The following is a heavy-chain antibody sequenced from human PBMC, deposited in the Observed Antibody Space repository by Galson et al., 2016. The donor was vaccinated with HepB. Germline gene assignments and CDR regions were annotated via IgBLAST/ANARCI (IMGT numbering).Heavy chain of an antibody. CDR1: GFTFSDYY. D-gene: IGHD5-18*01. V-gene: IGHV3-11*06. CDR3: ARAVDTPLEVHFDY. J-gene: IGHJ4*02. Sequence: SLRVSCAASGFTFSDYYMTWIRQAPGKGLEWVSYISGSSGYRNYADTVKGRFTISRDNRKNSLYLQINSLRAEDTAVYYCARAVDTPLEVHFDYWGQGTPVTVSS. CDR2: ISGSSGYR.